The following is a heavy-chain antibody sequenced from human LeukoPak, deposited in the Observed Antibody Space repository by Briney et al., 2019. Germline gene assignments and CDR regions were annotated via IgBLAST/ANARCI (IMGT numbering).Heavy chain of an antibody. V-gene: IGHV1-69*13. D-gene: IGHD3-22*01. CDR1: GGTFSSYA. CDR3: ARDSGYYRNWFDP. CDR2: IIPIFGTA. Sequence: SVKVSCKASGGTFSSYAISWVRQAPGQGLEWMGGIIPIFGTANYAQKFQGRVTITADESTSTAYMEPSSLRSEDTAVYYCARDSGYYRNWFDPWGQGTLVTVSS. J-gene: IGHJ5*02.